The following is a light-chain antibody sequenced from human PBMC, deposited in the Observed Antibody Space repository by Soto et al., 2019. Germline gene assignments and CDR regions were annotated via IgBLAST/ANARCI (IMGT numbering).Light chain of an antibody. J-gene: IGKJ2*01. CDR1: QGIGDT. V-gene: IGKV3-15*01. CDR2: DAS. CDR3: QQYDIWPPYT. Sequence: MTPAPATLAVSPGERSTLSCSASQGIGDTLAWYQQRPGQAPRLLIYDASTRATGIPPRFSGGGSGTEFTVTISSLQSEDFAIYYCQQYDIWPPYTFGQGTKVDIK.